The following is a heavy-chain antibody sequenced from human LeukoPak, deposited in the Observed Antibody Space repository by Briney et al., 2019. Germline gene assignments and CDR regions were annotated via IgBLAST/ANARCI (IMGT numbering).Heavy chain of an antibody. CDR3: ARMPITAAGISSYYYYAMDV. CDR1: GGSISSYY. Sequence: SETLSLTCTVSGGSISSYYWSWIRQPPGKGLEWIACISYSGGTNYNPSLKSRVTISVDTSKNQFSLKLSSVTAADTAVYYCARMPITAAGISSYYYYAMDVWGQGTTVTVSS. CDR2: ISYSGGT. J-gene: IGHJ6*02. D-gene: IGHD6-13*01. V-gene: IGHV4-59*01.